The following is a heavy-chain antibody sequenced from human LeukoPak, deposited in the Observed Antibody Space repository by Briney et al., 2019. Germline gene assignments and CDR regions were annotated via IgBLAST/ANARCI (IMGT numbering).Heavy chain of an antibody. CDR2: ISYDGSNK. D-gene: IGHD2-21*02. J-gene: IGHJ4*02. Sequence: GGSLRLSCSASGFTFSSYGMHWVRQAPGKGLEWVAGISYDGSNKYYADSVKGRFTISRDNSKNTLYLQMNSLRAEDTAVYYCAKDWNVVVTPITDYWGQGTLVTVSS. CDR3: AKDWNVVVTPITDY. CDR1: GFTFSSYG. V-gene: IGHV3-30*18.